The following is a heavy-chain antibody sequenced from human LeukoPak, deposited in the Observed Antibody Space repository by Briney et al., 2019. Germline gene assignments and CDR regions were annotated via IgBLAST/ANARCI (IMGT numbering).Heavy chain of an antibody. CDR2: XNSDGSST. J-gene: IGHJ4*02. CDR3: ARGEEYCSSTSCSLLGY. D-gene: IGHD2-2*01. Sequence: SXXNSDGSSTSYADSVKGRFTISRDNAKNTLYLQMNSLRAEDTAVYYCARGEEYCSSTSCSLLGYWGXXT. V-gene: IGHV3-74*01.